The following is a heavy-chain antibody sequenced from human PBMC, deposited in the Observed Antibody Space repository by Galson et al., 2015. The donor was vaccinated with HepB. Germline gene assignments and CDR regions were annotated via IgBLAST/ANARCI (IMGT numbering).Heavy chain of an antibody. CDR1: GFIFSDYA. J-gene: IGHJ4*02. CDR3: AKSPGAAVLGIES. V-gene: IGHV3-23*01. D-gene: IGHD1-26*01. CDR2: ISLNGANT. Sequence: SLRLSCAASGFIFSDYAMTWVRQAPGKGLEWVSGISLNGANTYYADSVKGRFTVSRDNSKNTLYLQMTSLKAEDTAIYYCAKSPGAAVLGIESWGQGTLVTVSS.